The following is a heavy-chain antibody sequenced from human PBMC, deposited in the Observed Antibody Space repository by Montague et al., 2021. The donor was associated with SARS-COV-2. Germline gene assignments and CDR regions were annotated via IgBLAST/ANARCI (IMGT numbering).Heavy chain of an antibody. CDR2: IYYSGST. CDR1: GGSISSSSYY. Sequence: SETLSLTCTVSGGSISSSSYYWGWIRQAPGKGLEWIGSIYYSGSTYYNPSLKRRVTISVDTSKNQFSLKLSSVAAADTAVYYCARDPSRQPLLYPIGDYYYGMDVWGQGTTVTVSS. CDR3: ARDPSRQPLLYPIGDYYYGMDV. J-gene: IGHJ6*02. D-gene: IGHD2-2*02. V-gene: IGHV4-39*07.